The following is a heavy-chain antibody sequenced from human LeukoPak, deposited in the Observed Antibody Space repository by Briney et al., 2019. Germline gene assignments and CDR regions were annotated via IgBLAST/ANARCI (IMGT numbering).Heavy chain of an antibody. CDR1: GFTYGDYW. V-gene: IGHV3-7*01. J-gene: IGHJ4*02. CDR2: IKQDGSEK. D-gene: IGHD1-26*01. Sequence: GGSLRLSRAASGFTYGDYWMSWVRQAPGKGLEWVANIKQDGSEKNYVDSVKGRFTISRDNAKSSVYLQMNSLRVEDTAVYYCARGSGSFDWGQGTLVTVSS. CDR3: ARGSGSFD.